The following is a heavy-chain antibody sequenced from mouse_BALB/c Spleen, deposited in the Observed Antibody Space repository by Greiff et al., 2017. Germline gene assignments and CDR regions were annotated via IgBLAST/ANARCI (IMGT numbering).Heavy chain of an antibody. V-gene: IGHV5-9-4*01. J-gene: IGHJ3*01. CDR3: ARAGYDEAWFAD. D-gene: IGHD2-2*01. Sequence: EVHLVESGGGLVKPGGSLKLSCAASGFTFSSYAMSWVRQSPEKRLEWVAEISSGGSYTYYPDTVTGRLTISRDNAKNTLYLEMSSLRSEDTAMYYCARAGYDEAWFADWGEGTLVTVSA. CDR2: ISSGGSYT. CDR1: GFTFSSYA.